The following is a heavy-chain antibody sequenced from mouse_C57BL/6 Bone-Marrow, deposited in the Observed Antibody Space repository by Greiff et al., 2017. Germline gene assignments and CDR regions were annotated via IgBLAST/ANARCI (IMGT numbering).Heavy chain of an antibody. D-gene: IGHD1-1*01. V-gene: IGHV1-15*01. CDR3: TRSFITTVVAFDY. CDR1: GYTFTDYE. CDR2: IDPETGGT. J-gene: IGHJ2*01. Sequence: VKLQESGAELVRPGASVTLSCKASGYTFTDYEMHWVKQTPVHGLEWIGAIDPETGGTAYNQKFKGKAILTADKSSSTAYMELRSLTSEDSAVHYCTRSFITTVVAFDYWGQGTTLTVSS.